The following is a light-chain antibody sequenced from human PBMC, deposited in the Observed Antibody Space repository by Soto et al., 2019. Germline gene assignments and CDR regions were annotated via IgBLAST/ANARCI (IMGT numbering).Light chain of an antibody. V-gene: IGLV2-14*01. CDR3: SSYTGSTTLV. Sequence: QSALTQPASVSGSPGQSITISCTGTSGDVGGYNYVSWYQQHPGKPPKLMIFGVSNRPSGVSNRFSGSKSGNTASLTISGLQAEYEADYYCSSYTGSTTLVFGGGTKLTVL. J-gene: IGLJ2*01. CDR1: SGDVGGYNY. CDR2: GVS.